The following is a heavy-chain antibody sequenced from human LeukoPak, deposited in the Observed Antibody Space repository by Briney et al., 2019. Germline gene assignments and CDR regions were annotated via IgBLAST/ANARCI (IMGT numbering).Heavy chain of an antibody. CDR1: GFTFSTYW. D-gene: IGHD5-24*01. Sequence: GGSLRLSCEASGFTFSTYWMSWVRQAPGKGLEWVGHIRSNANSYATEYAASVKGRFTISRDNSKNTLYLQMNSLRAEDTAVYYCAKDLGMATKIADPWGQGTLVTVSS. J-gene: IGHJ5*02. V-gene: IGHV3-73*01. CDR2: IRSNANSYAT. CDR3: AKDLGMATKIADP.